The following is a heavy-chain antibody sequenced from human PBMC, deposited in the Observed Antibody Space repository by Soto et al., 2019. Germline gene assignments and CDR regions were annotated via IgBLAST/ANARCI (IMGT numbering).Heavy chain of an antibody. V-gene: IGHV1-3*01. CDR2: INAGNGNT. CDR3: ARGGTGTTPEFDY. D-gene: IGHD1-7*01. CDR1: GYTFTSYA. J-gene: IGHJ4*02. Sequence: ASVNVSCKASGYTFTSYAMHWVRQAPGQRLEWMGWINAGNGNTKYSQKFQGRVTITRDASASTAYMELSSLRSEDTAVYYCARGGTGTTPEFDYWGQGTLVTVSS.